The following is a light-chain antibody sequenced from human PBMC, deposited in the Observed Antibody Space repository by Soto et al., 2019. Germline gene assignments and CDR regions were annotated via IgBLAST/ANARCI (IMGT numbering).Light chain of an antibody. CDR1: SSDVGSYKL. J-gene: IGLJ1*01. CDR2: EDS. Sequence: QSALTQPASVSGSPGQSITISCTGTSSDVGSYKLVSWYQQHPGKAPKLMIYEDSTRPSGVSYRFSGSKSGNTASLTISGLQAQDEADDSCCSYGGSNTFYVFGTGTKLTVL. CDR3: CSYGGSNTFYV. V-gene: IGLV2-23*01.